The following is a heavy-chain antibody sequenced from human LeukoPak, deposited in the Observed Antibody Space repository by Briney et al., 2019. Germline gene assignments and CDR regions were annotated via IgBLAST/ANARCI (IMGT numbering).Heavy chain of an antibody. V-gene: IGHV3-30-3*01. Sequence: GGPLRLSCAASGFTFSSYAMHWVRQAPGKGLEWVAVISYDGSNKYYADSVKGRFTISRDNSKNTLYLQMNSLRAEDTAVYYCARCFSDYAYYYYGMDVWGQGTTVTVSS. D-gene: IGHD4-17*01. CDR1: GFTFSSYA. CDR3: ARCFSDYAYYYYGMDV. CDR2: ISYDGSNK. J-gene: IGHJ6*02.